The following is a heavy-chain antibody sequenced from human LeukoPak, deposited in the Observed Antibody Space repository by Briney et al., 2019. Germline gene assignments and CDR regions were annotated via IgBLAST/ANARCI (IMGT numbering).Heavy chain of an antibody. Sequence: ASVKVSCKASGYTFTSYDINWVRQATGQGLEWMGWMNPNSGNIDFAQKFQGRVTMTRNTSISTAYMELSSLRSEDTAVYYCARGADGSGHYYYYYYMDVWGKGTTVTISS. CDR2: MNPNSGNI. D-gene: IGHD3-22*01. V-gene: IGHV1-8*01. J-gene: IGHJ6*03. CDR1: GYTFTSYD. CDR3: ARGADGSGHYYYYYYMDV.